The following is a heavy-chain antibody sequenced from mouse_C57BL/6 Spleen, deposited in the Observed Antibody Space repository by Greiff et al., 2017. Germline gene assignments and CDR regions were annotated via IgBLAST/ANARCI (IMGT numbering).Heavy chain of an antibody. CDR2: IYPRSGNT. J-gene: IGHJ2*01. CDR1: GYTFTSYG. Sequence: QVQLQQSGAELARPGASVKLSCKASGYTFTSYGISWVQQRPGQGLEWIGEIYPRSGNTYYNEKFTGKATLTADKSSRTAYMQLRSLTSEDSAVYFGAGEGYYGSSDSYLAYWGQGTMVTVSA. V-gene: IGHV1-81*01. D-gene: IGHD1-1*01. CDR3: AGEGYYGSSDSYLAY.